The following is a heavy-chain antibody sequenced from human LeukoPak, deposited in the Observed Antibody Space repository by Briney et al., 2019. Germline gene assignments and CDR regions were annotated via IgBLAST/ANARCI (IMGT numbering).Heavy chain of an antibody. V-gene: IGHV3-21*01. J-gene: IGHJ4*02. D-gene: IGHD2-21*02. CDR3: ARDDGAYCGGDCYFDY. Sequence: GGSLRLSCAASGFTFSSYSMNWVRQAPGKGLEWVSSISSSSSYIYYADSVKGRFTISRDNAKNSLYLQMNSLRAEDTAVYYCARDDGAYCGGDCYFDYWGQGTLVTVSS. CDR2: ISSSSSYI. CDR1: GFTFSSYS.